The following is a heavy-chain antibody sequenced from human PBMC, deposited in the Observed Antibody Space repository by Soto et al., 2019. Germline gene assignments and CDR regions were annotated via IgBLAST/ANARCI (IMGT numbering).Heavy chain of an antibody. CDR3: TRGPRPSSAGTGAY. D-gene: IGHD6-13*01. CDR2: IDYDGTTT. Sequence: AGGSLRLSCAASGFAFDSYWMHWVRQVPGESPVWVSRIDYDGTTTTYADSVKGRFTISRDNAKNTLYLQMNSLRAEDSGLYYCTRGPRPSSAGTGAYWGQGTLVTVSS. V-gene: IGHV3-74*01. CDR1: GFAFDSYW. J-gene: IGHJ4*02.